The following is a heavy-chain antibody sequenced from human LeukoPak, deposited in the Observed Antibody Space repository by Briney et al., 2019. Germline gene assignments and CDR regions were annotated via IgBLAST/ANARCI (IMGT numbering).Heavy chain of an antibody. D-gene: IGHD3-9*01. CDR2: IYYSGST. J-gene: IGHJ6*02. V-gene: IGHV4-31*03. CDR1: GGSISSGGYY. CDR3: AGDPARIFRYGMDV. Sequence: KTSETLSLTCTVSGGSISSGGYYWSWIRQHPGKGLEWIGYIYYSGSTYYNPSLKSRVTISVDTSKNQFSLKLSSVTAADTAVYYCAGDPARIFRYGMDVWGQGTTVTVSS.